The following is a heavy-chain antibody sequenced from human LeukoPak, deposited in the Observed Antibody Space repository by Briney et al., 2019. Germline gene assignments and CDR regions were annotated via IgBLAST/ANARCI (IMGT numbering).Heavy chain of an antibody. CDR1: GFTFSSYA. CDR2: ISGSGGST. J-gene: IGHJ4*02. Sequence: PGGSLRLSCAASGFTFSSYAMSWVRQAPGKGLEWVSAISGSGGSTYYADSVKGRFTISRDNSKNTLYLQMNSLRAEDTAVYYCAKAAREDYTVTTFIDYWGQGTLVTVSS. D-gene: IGHD4-17*01. CDR3: AKAAREDYTVTTFIDY. V-gene: IGHV3-23*01.